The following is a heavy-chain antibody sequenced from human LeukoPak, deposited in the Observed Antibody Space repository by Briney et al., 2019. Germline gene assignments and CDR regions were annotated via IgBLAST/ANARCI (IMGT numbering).Heavy chain of an antibody. V-gene: IGHV3-15*01. D-gene: IGHD5-18*01. CDR2: IKSKTDGGTT. Sequence: GGSLRLSCAASGFTFSNAWMSWVRQAPGKGLEWVGRIKSKTDGGTTDYAAPVKGRFTISRDDSKNTLYLQMNSLKTEDTAVYYCTTDRGGYSYGLRDYWGQGTLVTVSS. CDR3: TTDRGGYSYGLRDY. J-gene: IGHJ4*02. CDR1: GFTFSNAW.